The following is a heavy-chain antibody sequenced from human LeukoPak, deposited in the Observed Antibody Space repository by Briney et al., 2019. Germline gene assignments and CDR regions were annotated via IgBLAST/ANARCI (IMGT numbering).Heavy chain of an antibody. V-gene: IGHV4-61*02. J-gene: IGHJ4*02. D-gene: IGHD2-15*01. Sequence: SETLSLTCTVSGGSISSGTYYWRWIRQPAGKGLEWLGRIYTSGSTNYNPSLKSRITISVDTSKNQFSLKLSSVTAADTAVYYCARNSCPSGSCYDNRGYFDYWGQGTLVTVSS. CDR3: ARNSCPSGSCYDNRGYFDY. CDR2: IYTSGST. CDR1: GGSISSGTYY.